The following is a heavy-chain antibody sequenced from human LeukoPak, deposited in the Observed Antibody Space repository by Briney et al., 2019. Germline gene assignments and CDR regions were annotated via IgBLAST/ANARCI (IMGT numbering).Heavy chain of an antibody. Sequence: LETLSLTCTASGFSLSSHYWNWIRQPPGKRLEWIGYVSYTGRTKYNPSLQSRVTISIDTSKSQFSLKLTSVTSADTAVYSCARLPDNDISGDPDTFDVWGQGTTVIVSS. D-gene: IGHD3-22*01. CDR1: GFSLSSHY. J-gene: IGHJ3*01. CDR3: ARLPDNDISGDPDTFDV. CDR2: VSYTGRT. V-gene: IGHV4-59*11.